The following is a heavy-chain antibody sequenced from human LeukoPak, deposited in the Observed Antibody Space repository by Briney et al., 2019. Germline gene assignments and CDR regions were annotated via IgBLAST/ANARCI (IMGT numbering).Heavy chain of an antibody. CDR1: GFTFSSYA. V-gene: IGHV4-59*12. CDR3: ARRGRVRGVITRPFDY. J-gene: IGHJ4*02. Sequence: GSLRLSCAASGFTFSSYAMSWIRQPPGKELEWIGYIYYIGSTNYNPSLKRRVAMSVDTSKNQFSLKLTSVTAADTAVYYCARRGRVRGVITRPFDYWGQGTLVTVSS. CDR2: IYYIGST. D-gene: IGHD3-10*01.